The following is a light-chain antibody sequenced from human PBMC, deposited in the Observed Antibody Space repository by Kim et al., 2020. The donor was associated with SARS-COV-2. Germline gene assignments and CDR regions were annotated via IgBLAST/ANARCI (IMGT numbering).Light chain of an antibody. CDR3: GTWDSSLSGLV. Sequence: QSVLTQPPSVSAAPGQKVTISCSGSSSNIGNNYVSWYQQLPGTAPKLLIYDNNKRPSGIPDRFSGSKSGTSATLGITGLQTGDEADYYRGTWDSSLSGLVFGGGTKLTVL. J-gene: IGLJ3*02. V-gene: IGLV1-51*01. CDR2: DNN. CDR1: SSNIGNNY.